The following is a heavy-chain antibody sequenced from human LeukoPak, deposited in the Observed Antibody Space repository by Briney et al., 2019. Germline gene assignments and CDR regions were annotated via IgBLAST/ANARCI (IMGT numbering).Heavy chain of an antibody. J-gene: IGHJ4*02. Sequence: SETLSVTCAVYGGSFSGYYWSWIRQPPGKGLEWIGEINHSGSTNYNPSLKSRVTISVDTSKNQFSLKLSSVTAADTAVYYCARGGDREDTAMVTLIDYWGQGTLVTVSS. CDR3: ARGGDREDTAMVTLIDY. CDR1: GGSFSGYY. D-gene: IGHD5-18*01. V-gene: IGHV4-34*01. CDR2: INHSGST.